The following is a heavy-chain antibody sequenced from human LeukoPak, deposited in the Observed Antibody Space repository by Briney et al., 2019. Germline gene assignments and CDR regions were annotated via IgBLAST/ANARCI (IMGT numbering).Heavy chain of an antibody. J-gene: IGHJ4*02. CDR2: INHSGST. V-gene: IGHV4-34*01. CDR3: ARGMLWWEGVSYFDY. Sequence: SETLSLTCAVYGGSFSGYYWNWIRQPPGKGLEWIGEINHSGSTNYNPSLKSRVTISVDTSKNQFSLKLSSVTAADTAVYYCARGMLWWEGVSYFDYWGQGTLVTVSS. D-gene: IGHD2-21*01. CDR1: GGSFSGYY.